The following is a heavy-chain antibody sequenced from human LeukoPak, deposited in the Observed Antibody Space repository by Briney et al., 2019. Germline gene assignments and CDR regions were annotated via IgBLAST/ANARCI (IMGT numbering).Heavy chain of an antibody. J-gene: IGHJ6*02. CDR2: FDPEDGET. D-gene: IGHD3/OR15-3a*01. CDR3: ATTSGLDYYYYYGMDV. V-gene: IGHV1-24*01. CDR1: GYTLTELS. Sequence: GASVKVSCKVSGYTLTELSMHWVRQAPGKGLEWMGGFDPEDGETIYAQKFQGRVTMTEDTSTDTAYMELSSLRSEDTAVYYCATTSGLDYYYYYGMDVWGQGTTVTVSS.